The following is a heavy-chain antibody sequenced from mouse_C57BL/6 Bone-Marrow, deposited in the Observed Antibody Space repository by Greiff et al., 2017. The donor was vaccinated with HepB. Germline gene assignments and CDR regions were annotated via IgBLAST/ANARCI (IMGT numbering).Heavy chain of an antibody. CDR3: ARIVGDWDERGY. CDR2: ISSGGSYT. V-gene: IGHV5-6*01. CDR1: GFTFSSYG. J-gene: IGHJ2*01. D-gene: IGHD4-1*01. Sequence: EVMLVESGGDLVKPGGSLKLSCAASGFTFSSYGMSWVRQTPDKRLEWVATISSGGSYTYYPDSVKGRFTISRDNAKNTLYLQMSSLKSEDTAMYYCARIVGDWDERGYWGQGTTLTVSS.